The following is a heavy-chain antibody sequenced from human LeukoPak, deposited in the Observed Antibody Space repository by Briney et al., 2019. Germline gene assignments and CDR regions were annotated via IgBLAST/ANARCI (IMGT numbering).Heavy chain of an antibody. CDR3: AKVAPSLNPRRGYFDY. Sequence: GGSLRLSCVASGFTFSHYSMNWVRQAPGKGLEWVSAISGSGGSTYYADSVKGRFTISRDNSKNTLYLQMNSLRAEDTAVYYCAKVAPSLNPRRGYFDYWGQGTLVTVSS. J-gene: IGHJ4*02. V-gene: IGHV3-23*01. CDR1: GFTFSHYS. CDR2: ISGSGGST. D-gene: IGHD1-14*01.